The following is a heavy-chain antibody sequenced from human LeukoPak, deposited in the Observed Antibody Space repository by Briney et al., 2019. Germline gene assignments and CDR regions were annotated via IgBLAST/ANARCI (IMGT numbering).Heavy chain of an antibody. J-gene: IGHJ4*02. CDR3: AREVTTSREVTTFDN. Sequence: PGRSLRLSCAPSGFTFSNYGMHWVRQAPGKGLEWVAVIWYDGRNKYYADSVKGRFTISRDNSQNTLYLEMDSLRAEDTAVYFCAREVTTSREVTTFDNWGQGTLVTVSS. CDR1: GFTFSNYG. CDR2: IWYDGRNK. V-gene: IGHV3-33*01. D-gene: IGHD4-17*01.